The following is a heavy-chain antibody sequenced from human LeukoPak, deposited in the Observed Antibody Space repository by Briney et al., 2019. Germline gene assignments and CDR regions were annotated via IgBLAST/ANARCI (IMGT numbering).Heavy chain of an antibody. D-gene: IGHD6-19*01. CDR2: GSGDST. CDR3: AKTDGSSAWYLFFGRFDS. Sequence: GGSLRLSCAASGITFSNSAMSWVRQAPGKGLEWVSGGSGDSTFYADSVRGRFTMSRDNFKNTLYLQMNSLRAEDTALYYCAKTDGSSAWYLFFGRFDSWGQGTLVTVSS. J-gene: IGHJ4*02. CDR1: GITFSNSA. V-gene: IGHV3-23*01.